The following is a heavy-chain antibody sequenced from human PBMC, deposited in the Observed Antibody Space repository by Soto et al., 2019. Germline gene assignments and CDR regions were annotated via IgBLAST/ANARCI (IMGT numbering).Heavy chain of an antibody. V-gene: IGHV1-2*04. J-gene: IGHJ4*02. CDR3: AREFTTSRFDY. D-gene: IGHD2-2*01. CDR2: INPDSGVT. Sequence: ASVKVSCKASGYTFTGNYLHWVRQAPGQGLEWMGWINPDSGVTDYAQKFQGWVTMTRDTSINTAYMELRSLKSDDTALYYCAREFTTSRFDYWGQGTLVTVSS. CDR1: GYTFTGNY.